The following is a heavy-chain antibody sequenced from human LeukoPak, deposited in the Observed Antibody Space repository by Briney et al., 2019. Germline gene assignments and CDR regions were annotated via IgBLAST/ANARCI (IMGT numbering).Heavy chain of an antibody. V-gene: IGHV1-58*01. J-gene: IGHJ6*03. D-gene: IGHD3-10*01. CDR2: IVVGSGNT. CDR3: AAPRGYYGSGSNYYHYMDV. CDR1: GFTFTSSA. Sequence: SVKVSCKASGFTFTSSAVQWVRQARGQRLEWIGWIVVGSGNTNYAQKFRERVTITRDMSTSTAYMELSSLRSEDTAVYYCAAPRGYYGSGSNYYHYMDVWGKGTTVTVSS.